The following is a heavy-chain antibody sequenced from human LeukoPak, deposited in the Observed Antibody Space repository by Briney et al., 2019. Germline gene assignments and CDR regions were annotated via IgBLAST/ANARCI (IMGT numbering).Heavy chain of an antibody. V-gene: IGHV4-39*07. D-gene: IGHD6-6*01. J-gene: IGHJ6*02. CDR1: GGSISSSSYY. Sequence: PSETLSLTCTVSGGSISSSSYYWGWIRQPPGKGLEWIGSIYYSGSTYYNPSLKSRVTISVDTSKNQFSLKLSSVTAADTAVYYCARGRYSSSSFPIYFGYYGMDVWGQGTTVTVSS. CDR3: ARGRYSSSSFPIYFGYYGMDV. CDR2: IYYSGST.